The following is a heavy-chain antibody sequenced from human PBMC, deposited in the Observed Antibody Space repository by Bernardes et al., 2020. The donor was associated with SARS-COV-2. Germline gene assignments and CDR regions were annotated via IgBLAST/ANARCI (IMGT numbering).Heavy chain of an antibody. Sequence: ASVKVSCKASGHTLTGYSIHWVRQAPGQGREWMGWIDPSSGGTKYAQKFQGRVTMTRDTSSSTAYMELNRLRSDDTAVYYCARGYSFDAYDIWGQGTIVTVSS. V-gene: IGHV1-2*02. CDR1: GHTLTGYS. CDR3: ARGYSFDAYDI. D-gene: IGHD6-13*01. CDR2: IDPSSGGT. J-gene: IGHJ3*02.